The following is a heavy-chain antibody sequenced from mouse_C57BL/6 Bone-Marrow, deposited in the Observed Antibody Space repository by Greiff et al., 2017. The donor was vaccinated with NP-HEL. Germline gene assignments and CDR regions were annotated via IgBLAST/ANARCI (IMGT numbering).Heavy chain of an antibody. CDR1: GFNIKDDY. V-gene: IGHV14-4*01. J-gene: IGHJ3*01. CDR3: TSNGAFAY. CDR2: IDPENGDT. Sequence: VHVKQSGAELVRPGASVKLSCTASGFNIKDDYMHWVKQRPEQGLEWIGWIDPENGDTEYASKFQGKAIIKADTSSNTAYLQLSSLTSEDTAVYYCTSNGAFAYWGQGTLVTVSA.